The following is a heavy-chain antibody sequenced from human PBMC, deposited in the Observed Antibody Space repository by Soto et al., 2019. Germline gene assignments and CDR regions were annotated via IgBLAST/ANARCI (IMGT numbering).Heavy chain of an antibody. V-gene: IGHV3-53*01. CDR1: GFTVSRIS. J-gene: IGHJ4*02. Sequence: EVQLVESGGGVIQPGGSLRVSCAASGFTVSRISMSWVLQAPGKGLEWVSVIYSGGSTNYADSVKGRFTISRDNSKNTLYLQMNSLRVEDTAVYYCARDTYYYDSSGQPYWGQGTLVTVSS. CDR2: IYSGGST. CDR3: ARDTYYYDSSGQPY. D-gene: IGHD3-22*01.